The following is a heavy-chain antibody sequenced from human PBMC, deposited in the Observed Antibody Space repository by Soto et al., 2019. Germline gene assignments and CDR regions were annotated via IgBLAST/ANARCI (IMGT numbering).Heavy chain of an antibody. Sequence: EVQLLESGGALVQPGGSLRLSCAASGFTFSTYAMTWVRQAPGRGLEWVSAISNSGGSTFYVDSVKGRFTLSRDNSRSTLYLQMDSLRVEDTAIYYCAKLVPACSGSYSGYWGQGALVTVSS. CDR2: ISNSGGST. J-gene: IGHJ4*02. CDR1: GFTFSTYA. D-gene: IGHD3-10*02. V-gene: IGHV3-23*01. CDR3: AKLVPACSGSYSGY.